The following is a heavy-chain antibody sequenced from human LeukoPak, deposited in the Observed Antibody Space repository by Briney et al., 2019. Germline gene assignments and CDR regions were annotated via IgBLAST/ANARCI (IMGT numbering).Heavy chain of an antibody. CDR2: ISGSGTI. J-gene: IGHJ4*02. CDR1: GGSLNSH. CDR3: ARHLPYYYGSGSYREPLDY. V-gene: IGHV4-4*07. Sequence: SETPSLTCTVSGGSLNSHWSWIRQPAGKGLEWIGRISGSGTITYNPALQSRLSISIDTSKNQFSLKLMSVTAADTAVYYCARHLPYYYGSGSYREPLDYWGQGTLVTVSS. D-gene: IGHD3-10*01.